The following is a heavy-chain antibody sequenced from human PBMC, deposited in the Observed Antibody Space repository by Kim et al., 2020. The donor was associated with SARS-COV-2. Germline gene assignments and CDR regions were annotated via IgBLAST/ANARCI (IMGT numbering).Heavy chain of an antibody. Sequence: SGPTLVNPTQTLTLTCTFPGFSLSTSGVGVGWIRQPPGKALEWLALIYWNADKSYSPSLKSRLTITKDTSKNQVVLTMTNMDPVDTATYYFAHSSRAGIAVAGTSYDYWGQGTLVTVSS. D-gene: IGHD6-19*01. CDR3: AHSSRAGIAVAGTSYDY. CDR2: IYWNADK. V-gene: IGHV2-5*01. J-gene: IGHJ4*02. CDR1: GFSLSTSGVG.